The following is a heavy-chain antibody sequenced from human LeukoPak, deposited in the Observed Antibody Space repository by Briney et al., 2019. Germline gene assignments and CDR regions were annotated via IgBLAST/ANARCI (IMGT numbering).Heavy chain of an antibody. J-gene: IGHJ3*02. D-gene: IGHD2-21*01. CDR3: AREPVVDAFDI. CDR1: GFTFSSYG. Sequence: GGALRLSCAAAGFTFSSYGMSWVRQAPGKGLEWVANIKQDGSEKYYVDSVKGRFTISRDNAKNSLYLQMNSLRAEDTAVYYCAREPVVDAFDIWGQGTMVTVSS. CDR2: IKQDGSEK. V-gene: IGHV3-7*01.